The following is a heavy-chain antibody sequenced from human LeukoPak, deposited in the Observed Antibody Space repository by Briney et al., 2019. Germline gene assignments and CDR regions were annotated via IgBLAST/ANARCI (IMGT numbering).Heavy chain of an antibody. CDR2: IYNGGTT. D-gene: IGHD6-6*01. J-gene: IGHJ4*02. CDR3: AGGGEAARSLAY. Sequence: GGSLRLSCAASGVTSNYMTWVRQAPGKGLEWVSVIYNGGTTNYADSVKGRFTISRDNSKSTLFVYLQMNSLRTDDTALYYCAGGGEAARSLAYWGQGALVTVSS. CDR1: GVTSNY. V-gene: IGHV3-66*02.